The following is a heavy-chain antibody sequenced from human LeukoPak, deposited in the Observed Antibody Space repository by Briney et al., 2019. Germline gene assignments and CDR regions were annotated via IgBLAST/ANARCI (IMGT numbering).Heavy chain of an antibody. CDR3: TTDVFTFGGVIVEDY. Sequence: GGSLRLSCAASGFTFSSYGMHWVRQAPGKGLEWVGRIKSKTDGGTTDYAAPVKGRFTISRDDSKNTLYLQMNSAKTEDTAVYYCTTDVFTFGGVIVEDYWGQGTLVTVSS. CDR1: GFTFSSYG. V-gene: IGHV3-15*01. J-gene: IGHJ4*02. CDR2: IKSKTDGGTT. D-gene: IGHD3-16*02.